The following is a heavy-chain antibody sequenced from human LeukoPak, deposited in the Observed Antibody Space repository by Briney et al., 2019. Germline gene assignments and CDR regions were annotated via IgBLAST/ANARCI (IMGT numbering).Heavy chain of an antibody. Sequence: SETLSLTCTVSGGSISSSSYYWGWIRQPPGKGLEWIGSIYYSGSTNYNPSLKSRVTISVDTSKNQFSLKLSSVTAADTAVYYCARLANTAYYDFWSGYFPNWFDPWGQGTLVTVSS. CDR2: IYYSGST. CDR3: ARLANTAYYDFWSGYFPNWFDP. D-gene: IGHD3-3*01. J-gene: IGHJ5*02. CDR1: GGSISSSSYY. V-gene: IGHV4-39*01.